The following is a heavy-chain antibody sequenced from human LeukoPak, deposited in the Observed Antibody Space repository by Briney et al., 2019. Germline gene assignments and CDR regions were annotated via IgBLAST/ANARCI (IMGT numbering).Heavy chain of an antibody. CDR2: ISSSGSTI. Sequence: GGSLRLSCAASGFTFSSYSMNWVRQAPGKGLEWVSYISSSGSTIYYADSVKGRFTISRDNAKNSLYLQMNSLRAEDTAAYYCARTWELLSIDYWGQGTLVTVSS. V-gene: IGHV3-48*04. CDR3: ARTWELLSIDY. J-gene: IGHJ4*02. D-gene: IGHD1-26*01. CDR1: GFTFSSYS.